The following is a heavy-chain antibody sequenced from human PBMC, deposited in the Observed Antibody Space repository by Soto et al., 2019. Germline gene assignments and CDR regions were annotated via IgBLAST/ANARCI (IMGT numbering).Heavy chain of an antibody. J-gene: IGHJ5*02. CDR3: ARSPGVDSSSFRRWFDP. Sequence: SETLSLTCTVSGGSISSSNCHWGWIRQSPGKGLEWIGSIYNTGSTYYNPSLKSRVTISVDTSKDQLSLKLSSVTAADTAVYYCARSPGVDSSSFRRWFDPWGQGTLVTVSS. CDR1: GGSISSSNCH. CDR2: IYNTGST. D-gene: IGHD6-13*01. V-gene: IGHV4-39*07.